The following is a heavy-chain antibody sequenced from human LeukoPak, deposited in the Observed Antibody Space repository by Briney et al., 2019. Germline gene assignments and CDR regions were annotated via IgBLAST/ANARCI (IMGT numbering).Heavy chain of an antibody. CDR3: ARDIVDEYSSSSYAFDI. CDR1: GGTFSSYA. Sequence: GASVKVSCKASGGTFSSYAISWLRQAPGQGLEWMGWISAYNGNTNYAQKLQGRVTMTTDTSTSTAYMELRSLRSDDTAVYYCARDIVDEYSSSSYAFDIWGQGTMVTVSS. D-gene: IGHD6-6*01. J-gene: IGHJ3*02. V-gene: IGHV1-18*01. CDR2: ISAYNGNT.